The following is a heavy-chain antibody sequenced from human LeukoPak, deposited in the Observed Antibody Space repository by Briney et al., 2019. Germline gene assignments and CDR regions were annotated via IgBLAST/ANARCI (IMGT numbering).Heavy chain of an antibody. Sequence: SVKVSCKASGGTFSSYAISWVRQAPGQGLEWMGGIIPIFGTANYAQKFQGRVTITADESTSTAYMELSSLRSEDTAVYYCAGVVVPAAMGGSYYFDYWGQGTLVTVSS. CDR1: GGTFSSYA. J-gene: IGHJ4*02. CDR3: AGVVVPAAMGGSYYFDY. CDR2: IIPIFGTA. V-gene: IGHV1-69*13. D-gene: IGHD2-2*01.